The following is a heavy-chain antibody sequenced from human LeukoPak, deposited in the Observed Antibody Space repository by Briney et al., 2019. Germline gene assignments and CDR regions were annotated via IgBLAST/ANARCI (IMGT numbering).Heavy chain of an antibody. CDR2: ISHSGATV. D-gene: IGHD3-22*01. Sequence: PGGSLRLSCTASGFRFSDYYMNWFRRTPGKGPEWLSYISHSGATVQYADSVRGRFTVSRDNHKNTLYLQMTSLRVEDTAVYYCARDGAYDDASGYRADFWGQGTLVTVSS. CDR3: ARDGAYDDASGYRADF. CDR1: GFRFSDYY. V-gene: IGHV3-11*01. J-gene: IGHJ4*02.